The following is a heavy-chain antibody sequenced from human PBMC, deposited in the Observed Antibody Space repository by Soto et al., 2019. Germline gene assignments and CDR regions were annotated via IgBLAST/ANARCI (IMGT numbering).Heavy chain of an antibody. CDR3: ARDSRGITIFGVVTSGFDY. J-gene: IGHJ4*02. CDR2: IKQDGSEK. V-gene: IGHV3-7*01. D-gene: IGHD3-3*01. CDR1: ACSSSSNR. Sequence: WRSRRLPCSRSACSSSSNRMSWYLQVPGRGLEWVANIKQDGSEKYYVDSVKGRFTISRDNAKNSLYLQMNSLRAEDTAVYYCARDSRGITIFGVVTSGFDYWGQGT.